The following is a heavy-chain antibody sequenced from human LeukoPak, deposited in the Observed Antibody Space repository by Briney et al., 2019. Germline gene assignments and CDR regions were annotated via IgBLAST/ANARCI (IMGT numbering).Heavy chain of an antibody. Sequence: GGALRHACSAPGFNFSNHGMAWGRQAPAKGLGWVEVIWYDRSNKYYADTVKGRFPISRDNSKNTLYLQMNSLRAEHRAVYYGARDGPHVDYDNIVGWFAPCGQGTLLTAAS. J-gene: IGHJ5*02. CDR1: GFNFSNHG. CDR2: IWYDRSNK. D-gene: IGHD3-9*01. CDR3: ARDGPHVDYDNIVGWFAP. V-gene: IGHV3-33*01.